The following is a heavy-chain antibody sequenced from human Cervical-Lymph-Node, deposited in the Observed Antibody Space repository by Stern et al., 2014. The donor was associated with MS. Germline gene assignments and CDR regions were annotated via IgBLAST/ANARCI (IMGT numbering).Heavy chain of an antibody. CDR2: ISWNSGSI. V-gene: IGHV3-9*01. Sequence: EVQLVESGGGLVQPGRSLRLSCAASGFTFDDYAMHWVRQAPGKGLEWVSGISWNSGSIGYADSVKGRFTISRDNAKNSLYLQMNSLRAEDTALYYCAKGDGPGTATTYYFDYWCQGTLVTVSS. CDR3: AKGDGPGTATTYYFDY. J-gene: IGHJ4*02. D-gene: IGHD4-17*01. CDR1: GFTFDDYA.